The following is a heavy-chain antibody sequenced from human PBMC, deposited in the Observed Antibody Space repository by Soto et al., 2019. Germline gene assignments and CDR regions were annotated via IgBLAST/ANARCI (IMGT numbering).Heavy chain of an antibody. D-gene: IGHD2-2*03. CDR3: AKDWGLARVNWIFDY. Sequence: PVGSLRLSCAASGFTFDDYAMHWVRQAPGKGLEWVSGISWNSGSIGYADSVKGRFTISRDNAKNSLYLQMNSLRAEDTALYYCAKDWGLARVNWIFDYWGQGTLVTVSS. CDR1: GFTFDDYA. V-gene: IGHV3-9*01. J-gene: IGHJ4*02. CDR2: ISWNSGSI.